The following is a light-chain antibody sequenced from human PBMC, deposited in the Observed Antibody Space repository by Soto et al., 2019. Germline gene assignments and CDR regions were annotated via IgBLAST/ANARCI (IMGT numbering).Light chain of an antibody. V-gene: IGKV3-11*01. Sequence: EIVLTQSPATLSLSPGERATLPCRASQSVSSYLAWYQQKPGQAPRLLIYDASNRATGIPDRFSGSGSGTDFTLTISSLEPEDFAVYYCQQRSNWPPTFGQGTNLEIK. CDR2: DAS. CDR3: QQRSNWPPT. J-gene: IGKJ2*01. CDR1: QSVSSY.